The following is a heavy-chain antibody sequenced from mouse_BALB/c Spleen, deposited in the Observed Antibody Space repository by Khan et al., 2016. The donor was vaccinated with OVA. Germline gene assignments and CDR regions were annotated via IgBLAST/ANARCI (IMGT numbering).Heavy chain of an antibody. J-gene: IGHJ2*01. D-gene: IGHD3-2*01. V-gene: IGHV5-15*02. CDR3: ARDPLDSSALDY. CDR1: GFTFSDYG. Sequence: EVMLVESGGGLVQPGGSRKLSCAASGFTFSDYGMAWVRQAPGKGPEWVAFISNLAYSIYYADTVTGRFTISRENAKNTLYLEMSSLRSEDPAIYCCARDPLDSSALDYWGQGTTLTVSS. CDR2: ISNLAYSI.